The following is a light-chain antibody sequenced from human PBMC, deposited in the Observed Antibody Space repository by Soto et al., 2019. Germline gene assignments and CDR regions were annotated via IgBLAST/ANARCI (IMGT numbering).Light chain of an antibody. CDR3: QYRGT. Sequence: DMRMTQSRSSLSASVGDRVTSACRASQSISSYLNWYQQKPGKAPNLLIYTASTLQSGVPSRFSGSGFGTDFTLTISSLQPEDFATYYCQYRGTFGPGTKVDIK. CDR2: TAS. J-gene: IGKJ3*01. V-gene: IGKV1-39*01. CDR1: QSISSY.